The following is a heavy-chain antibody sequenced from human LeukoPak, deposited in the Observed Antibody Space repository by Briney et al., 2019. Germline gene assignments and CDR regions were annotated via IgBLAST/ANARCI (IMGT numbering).Heavy chain of an antibody. J-gene: IGHJ6*03. CDR1: GFTFSDYY. CDR3: ARANYYYYYYMDV. Sequence: GGSLRLSCAASGFTFSDYYMSWIRQAPGKGLEWVSYISSSGSTIYYADSVKGRFTISRDNAKNSLYLQMSSLRSEDTAVYYCARANYYYYYYMDVWGKGTTVTISS. V-gene: IGHV3-11*01. CDR2: ISSSGSTI.